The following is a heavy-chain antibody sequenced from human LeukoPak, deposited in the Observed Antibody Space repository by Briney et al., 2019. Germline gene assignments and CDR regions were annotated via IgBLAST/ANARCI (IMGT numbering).Heavy chain of an antibody. CDR2: ISSSSSTI. CDR3: ARVGRSSFTIFETYMDV. J-gene: IGHJ6*03. V-gene: IGHV3-48*01. D-gene: IGHD3-3*01. Sequence: GGSLRLSCAASGFTFSSYSMNWVRQAPGKGLEWVSYISSSSSTIYYADSVKGRFTISRDNAKNSLYLQMNSLRAEDTAVYYRARVGRSSFTIFETYMDVWGKGTTVTVSS. CDR1: GFTFSSYS.